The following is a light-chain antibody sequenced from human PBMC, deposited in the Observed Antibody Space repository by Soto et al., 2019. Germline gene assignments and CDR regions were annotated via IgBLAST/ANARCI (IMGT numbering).Light chain of an antibody. J-gene: IGKJ1*01. V-gene: IGKV3-20*01. Sequence: EIVLTQSPGTLSLSPGERATLSCRASQSVSNNYLAWYQQKPGQAPMLLIYGASNRATGIPDRFSGSGSGTDFTLTISRLEPEDFAVYYCQQYGSSGTFGQGTKWISN. CDR2: GAS. CDR3: QQYGSSGT. CDR1: QSVSNNY.